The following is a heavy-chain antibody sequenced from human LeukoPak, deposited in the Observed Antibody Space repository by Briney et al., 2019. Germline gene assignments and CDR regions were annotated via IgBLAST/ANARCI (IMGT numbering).Heavy chain of an antibody. Sequence: PSETLSLTCTVSGGSISSYYWSRIRQPPGKGLEWIGYIYYSGSTNYNPSLKSRVTISVDTSKNQFSLKLSSVTAADTAVYYCARGLIAARPNFDYWGQGTLVTVSS. J-gene: IGHJ4*02. CDR2: IYYSGST. D-gene: IGHD6-6*01. CDR1: GGSISSYY. V-gene: IGHV4-59*01. CDR3: ARGLIAARPNFDY.